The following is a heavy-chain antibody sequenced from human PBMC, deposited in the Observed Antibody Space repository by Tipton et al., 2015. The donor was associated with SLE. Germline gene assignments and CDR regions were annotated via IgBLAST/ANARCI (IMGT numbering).Heavy chain of an antibody. CDR1: GFTFSSYA. Sequence: SLRLSCAASGFTFSSYAMSWVRQAPGKGLEWVSAISGSGGSTYYADSVKGRFTISRDNSKNSLYLQMNSLRAEDTAVYYCARDYDYGDAFDIWGQGTMGTVSS. D-gene: IGHD5-12*01. CDR3: ARDYDYGDAFDI. J-gene: IGHJ3*02. CDR2: ISGSGGST. V-gene: IGHV3-23*01.